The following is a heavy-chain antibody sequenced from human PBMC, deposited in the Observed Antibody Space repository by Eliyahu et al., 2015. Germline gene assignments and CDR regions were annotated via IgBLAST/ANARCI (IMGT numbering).Heavy chain of an antibody. D-gene: IGHD6-19*01. CDR1: XFTASXNY. Sequence: EVQLVESGGGLIQPGGSLRLSCAASXFTASXNYMXWVRQAPGXGLEWVXVIYSGGSTYYADSVKGRFTISRDNSKNTLYLQMNSLRAEDTAVYYCARGHPAHSSGWRGPWGQGTLVTVSS. V-gene: IGHV3-53*01. CDR2: IYSGGST. CDR3: ARGHPAHSSGWRGP. J-gene: IGHJ5*02.